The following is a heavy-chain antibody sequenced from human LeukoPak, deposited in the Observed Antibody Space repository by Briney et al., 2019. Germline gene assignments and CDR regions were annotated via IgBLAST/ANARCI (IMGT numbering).Heavy chain of an antibody. CDR1: GGSISSYY. D-gene: IGHD4-17*01. CDR3: ARSDYGDNFDY. V-gene: IGHV4-59*01. J-gene: IGHJ4*02. CDR2: IYYSGST. Sequence: SETLSLTCTVSGGSISSYYWSWIRQPPGKGLEWIGYIYYSGSTNYNPSLKSRVTISVDTSKNQFSLKLSSVTAADTAVYYCARSDYGDNFDYWGQGTLVTVSS.